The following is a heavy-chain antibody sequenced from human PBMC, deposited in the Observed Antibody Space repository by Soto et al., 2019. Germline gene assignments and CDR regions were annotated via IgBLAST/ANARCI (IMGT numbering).Heavy chain of an antibody. CDR3: AKTLGYCSGGYSCYMDV. Sequence: GGSLRLSCAASGFTFSSYAMSWVRQAPGKGLEWVSAISGSGGSTYYADSVEGRFTISRDNSKNTLYLQMNSLRAEDTAVYYCAKTLGYCSGGYSCYMDVWGKGTTVTVSS. V-gene: IGHV3-23*01. D-gene: IGHD2-15*01. CDR1: GFTFSSYA. J-gene: IGHJ6*03. CDR2: ISGSGGST.